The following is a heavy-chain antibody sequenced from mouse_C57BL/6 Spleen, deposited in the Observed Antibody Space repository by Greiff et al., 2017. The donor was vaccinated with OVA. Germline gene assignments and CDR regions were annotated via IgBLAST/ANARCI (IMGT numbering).Heavy chain of an antibody. CDR1: GYTFTSYW. CDR3: ARYYYGSSPYYFDY. J-gene: IGHJ2*01. CDR2: INPSNGGT. V-gene: IGHV1-53*01. Sequence: VQLQQPGTELVKPGASVKLSCKASGYTFTSYWMHWVKQRPGQGLEWIGNINPSNGGTNYNEKFKSKATLTVDKSSSTAYMQLSSLTSEYSSVYYCARYYYGSSPYYFDYWGQGTTLTVSS. D-gene: IGHD1-1*01.